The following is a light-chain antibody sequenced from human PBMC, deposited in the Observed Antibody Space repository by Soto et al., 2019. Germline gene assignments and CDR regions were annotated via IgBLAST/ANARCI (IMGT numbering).Light chain of an antibody. CDR2: DVS. V-gene: IGLV2-14*01. J-gene: IGLJ2*01. Sequence: QSALTQPASVSGSPGQSITISCTGTSSDVGGYNYVSWYQQHPGKAPKLKIYDVSNRPSGVSNRFSGSKSGNTASLTISGLQAEDEADYYCSSYTSSSTLEIGGGTKLTVL. CDR3: SSYTSSSTLE. CDR1: SSDVGGYNY.